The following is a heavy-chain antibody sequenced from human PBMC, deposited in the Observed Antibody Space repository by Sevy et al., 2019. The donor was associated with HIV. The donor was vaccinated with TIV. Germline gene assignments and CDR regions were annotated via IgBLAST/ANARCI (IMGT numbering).Heavy chain of an antibody. J-gene: IGHJ4*02. V-gene: IGHV2-5*02. CDR2: IFWDDDK. CDR3: AHERPGFTAGWPFDY. D-gene: IGHD6-19*01. Sequence: SGPTLVKPTQTLTLTCTFSGFSLSATGVSVGWIRQPPGKALEWLALIFWDDDKRYSPSLKTRLLITKDSSKNQVVLTMTDIDPMDTGTYFCAHERPGFTAGWPFDYWGQGALVTVSS. CDR1: GFSLSATGVS.